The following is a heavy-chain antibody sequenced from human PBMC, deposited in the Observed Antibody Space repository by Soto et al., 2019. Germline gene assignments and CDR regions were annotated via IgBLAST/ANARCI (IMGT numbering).Heavy chain of an antibody. V-gene: IGHV4-34*01. CDR1: GGFVSSGSYY. CDR2: MSHSGGT. D-gene: IGHD1-1*01. CDR3: ARVERGTVTTVVDAFDI. Sequence: QVRLQQWGAGLLKPSETLSLTCAVYGGFVSSGSYYWSWIRQPPGKGLEWIGEMSHSGGTHFNPSLKSRVTISVDTSKNQSSLRMSSVTAADTALYYCARVERGTVTTVVDAFDIWGPGTMVTVSS. J-gene: IGHJ3*02.